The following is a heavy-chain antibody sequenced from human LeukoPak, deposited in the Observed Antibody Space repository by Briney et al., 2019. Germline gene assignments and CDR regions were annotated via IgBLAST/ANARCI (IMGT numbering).Heavy chain of an antibody. D-gene: IGHD3-10*02. V-gene: IGHV3-48*01. CDR1: GFTFSTYS. Sequence: GGSLRLSCAASGFTFSTYSMNWVRQAPGKGLEWVSYISSSSSTIYYADSVKGRFTISRDNAKNSLYLQMNSLRAEDTAVYYCAELGITMIGGVWGKGTTVTISS. CDR2: ISSSSSTI. J-gene: IGHJ6*04. CDR3: AELGITMIGGV.